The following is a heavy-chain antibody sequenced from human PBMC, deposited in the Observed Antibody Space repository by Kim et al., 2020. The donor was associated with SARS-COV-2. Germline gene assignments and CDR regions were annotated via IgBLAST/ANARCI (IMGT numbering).Heavy chain of an antibody. CDR1: GYTFTSYG. Sequence: ASVKVSCKASGYTFTSYGISWVRQAPGQGLEWMGWISAYNGNTNYAQKLQGRVTMTTDTSTSTAYMELRSLRSDDTAVYYCAREHGANHSKNRNPGFDYWGQGTLVTVSS. D-gene: IGHD2-15*01. CDR2: ISAYNGNT. V-gene: IGHV1-18*01. CDR3: AREHGANHSKNRNPGFDY. J-gene: IGHJ4*02.